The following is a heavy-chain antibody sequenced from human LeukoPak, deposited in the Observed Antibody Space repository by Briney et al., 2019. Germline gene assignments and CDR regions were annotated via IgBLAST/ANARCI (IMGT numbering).Heavy chain of an antibody. CDR3: ASSSSDYGGYFDY. V-gene: IGHV3-21*01. D-gene: IGHD4-23*01. CDR1: GFTFGSYS. CDR2: ISSSSSYI. J-gene: IGHJ4*02. Sequence: GGSLRLSCAASGFTFGSYSMNWVRQAPGKGLEWVSSISSSSSYIYYADSVKGRFTISRDNAKNSLYLQMNSLRAEDTAVYYCASSSSDYGGYFDYWGQGTLVTVSS.